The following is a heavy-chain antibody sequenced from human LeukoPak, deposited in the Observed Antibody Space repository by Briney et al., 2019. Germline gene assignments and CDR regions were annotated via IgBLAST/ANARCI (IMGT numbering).Heavy chain of an antibody. D-gene: IGHD3-10*01. Sequence: PGGSLRLSCAASGFTFDDYGTSWVRQAPGKGLEWVSGINWNGGSTGYADSVKGRFTISRDNAKNSLYLQMNSLRAEDTALYYRARARGSGGSGSYSFFDYWGQGTLVTVSS. J-gene: IGHJ4*02. CDR2: INWNGGST. CDR3: ARARGSGGSGSYSFFDY. V-gene: IGHV3-20*04. CDR1: GFTFDDYG.